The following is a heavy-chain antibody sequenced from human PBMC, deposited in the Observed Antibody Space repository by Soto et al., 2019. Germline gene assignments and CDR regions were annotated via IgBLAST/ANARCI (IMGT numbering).Heavy chain of an antibody. CDR2: ISSSSSYI. V-gene: IGHV3-21*01. CDR1: RFTFSNYN. CDR3: ARVYYYDNSGFLI. D-gene: IGHD3-22*01. J-gene: IGHJ4*02. Sequence: PGGSLRLSCAASRFTFSNYNMNWVRQAPGKGLEWVSSISSSSSYIYYADSVKGRFTISRDNAKNSLYLQMNSLRAEDTAVYYCARVYYYDNSGFLIGGQGTLVTVSS.